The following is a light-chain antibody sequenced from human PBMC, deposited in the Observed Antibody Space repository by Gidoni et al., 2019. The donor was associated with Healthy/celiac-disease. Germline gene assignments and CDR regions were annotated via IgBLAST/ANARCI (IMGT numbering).Light chain of an antibody. CDR2: KAS. Sequence: DIQMTQPPSTLSAPVGDRVTITCRASQSISSWLAWYQQKPGKAPKLLIYKASSLESGVPSRFSGSGSGTEFTLTISSLQPDDFATYYCQQYNSYSAFGQGTKVEIK. CDR1: QSISSW. V-gene: IGKV1-5*03. CDR3: QQYNSYSA. J-gene: IGKJ1*01.